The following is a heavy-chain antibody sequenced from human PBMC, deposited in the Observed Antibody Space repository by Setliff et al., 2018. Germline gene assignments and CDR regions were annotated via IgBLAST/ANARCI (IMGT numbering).Heavy chain of an antibody. Sequence: GGSLRLSCAASGFTFSDYYMNWIRQAPGKGLEWVSYISTSGNTVDYVDSVKGRFTISRDNSNNTLYMQMSSLRAEDTAIYSCARDGKQYYYDSTGYYRNWFDPWGQGTLVTVSS. V-gene: IGHV3-11*04. CDR1: GFTFSDYY. J-gene: IGHJ5*02. CDR3: ARDGKQYYYDSTGYYRNWFDP. CDR2: ISTSGNTV. D-gene: IGHD3-22*01.